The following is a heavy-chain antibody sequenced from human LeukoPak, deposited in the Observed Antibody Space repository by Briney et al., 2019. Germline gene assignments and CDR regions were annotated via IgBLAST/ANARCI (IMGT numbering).Heavy chain of an antibody. V-gene: IGHV3-74*01. Sequence: GGSLRLSCAASGFTFSSYWMHWVRQAPGKRLVWVSRINSDGSITTYADSVRGRFTISRDNAKSTLYLQMNSLRAEDTAVYYCASSTQISKYADYWGQGALVTVSS. D-gene: IGHD2-2*01. CDR3: ASSTQISKYADY. CDR2: INSDGSIT. J-gene: IGHJ4*02. CDR1: GFTFSSYW.